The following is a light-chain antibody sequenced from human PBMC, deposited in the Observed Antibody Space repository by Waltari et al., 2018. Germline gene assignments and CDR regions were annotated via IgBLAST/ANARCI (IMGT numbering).Light chain of an antibody. CDR1: QSVSSY. J-gene: IGKJ3*01. Sequence: VILTQSPATLSLSPGERATLSCRASQSVSSYLAWYQQKPGQAPRLLIYRASSRATGIPDRFSGSGSGTDFTLTISSLEPEDVGVYHCYQHSSGYTFGPGTKLDIK. CDR2: RAS. CDR3: YQHSSGYT. V-gene: IGKV3-11*01.